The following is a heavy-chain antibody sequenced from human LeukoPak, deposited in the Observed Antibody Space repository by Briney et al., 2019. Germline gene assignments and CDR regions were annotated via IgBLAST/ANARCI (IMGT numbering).Heavy chain of an antibody. J-gene: IGHJ1*01. CDR2: IIPIFGTA. Sequence: EASVKVSCKASGGTFSSYAISWVRQAPGQGLEWMGGIIPIFGTASYAQKFQGRVTITTDESTSTAYMELSSLRSEDTAVYYCARSESGGRGYFQHWGQGTLVTVSS. CDR1: GGTFSSYA. D-gene: IGHD2-15*01. CDR3: ARSESGGRGYFQH. V-gene: IGHV1-69*05.